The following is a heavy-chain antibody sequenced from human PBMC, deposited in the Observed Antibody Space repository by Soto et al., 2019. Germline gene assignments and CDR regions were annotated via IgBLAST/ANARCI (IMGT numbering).Heavy chain of an antibody. D-gene: IGHD2-8*01. CDR2: INPKSGGT. J-gene: IGHJ6*02. Sequence: ASVTVSCQSSRFALHDYIIHWVRQAPGQGPEWLGWINPKSGGTTHAQKFLGRVTLPRDVSISTAFMEVASLQSDDAAVYYCARDRTKIRPCTSGVCYYFYYDMDVWGQGTTVTVSS. CDR3: ARDRTKIRPCTSGVCYYFYYDMDV. V-gene: IGHV1-2*02. CDR1: RFALHDYI.